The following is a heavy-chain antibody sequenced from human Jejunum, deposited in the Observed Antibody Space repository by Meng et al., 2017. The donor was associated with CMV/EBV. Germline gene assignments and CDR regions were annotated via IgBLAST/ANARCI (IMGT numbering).Heavy chain of an antibody. D-gene: IGHD6-13*01. Sequence: TSGVRVGRIRQSPGKALEWLTVIYWDDDKRYSPSLKSRLTIIKDTSKNQVVLTMTNMDPVDSATYYCAHRLSAGFVSTWSGGYFDHWGKG. CDR3: AHRLSAGFVSTWSGGYFDH. J-gene: IGHJ4*02. CDR1: TSGVR. CDR2: IYWDDDK. V-gene: IGHV2-5*02.